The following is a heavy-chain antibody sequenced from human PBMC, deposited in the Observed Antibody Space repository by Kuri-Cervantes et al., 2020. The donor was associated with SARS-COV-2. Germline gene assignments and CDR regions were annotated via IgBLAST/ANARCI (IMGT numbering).Heavy chain of an antibody. CDR1: GGSTSSYY. D-gene: IGHD3-9*01. CDR2: IYYSGST. Sequence: GSLRLSCTVSGGSTSSYYWSWIRQPPGKGLEWIGYIYYSGSTNYNPSLKSRVTISVDTSKNQFSLKLSSVTAADTAVYYCARGGFYDILTGYYPPFDYWGQGTLVTVSS. CDR3: ARGGFYDILTGYYPPFDY. J-gene: IGHJ4*02. V-gene: IGHV4-59*01.